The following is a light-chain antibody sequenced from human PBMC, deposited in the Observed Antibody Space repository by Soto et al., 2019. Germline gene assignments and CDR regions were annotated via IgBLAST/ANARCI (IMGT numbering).Light chain of an antibody. CDR1: SGHSKFI. Sequence: QLVLTQPSSASASPGSSVKLTCTLSSGHSKFIISWHQQQPGKAPRFLMKLEVSGRYDKGSGVPDRFSGSSSGADRYLTISDLQFEDEAYYYCETWDTAIHVFGGGTKLTVL. V-gene: IGLV4-60*02. CDR2: LEVSGRY. J-gene: IGLJ3*02. CDR3: ETWDTAIHV.